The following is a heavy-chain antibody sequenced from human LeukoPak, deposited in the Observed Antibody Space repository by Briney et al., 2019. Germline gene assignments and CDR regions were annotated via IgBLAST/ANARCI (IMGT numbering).Heavy chain of an antibody. J-gene: IGHJ4*02. CDR3: AKASYYYDSSGTFDY. Sequence: QTGGSLRLSCAASGFTFSSYGTHWVRQAPGKGLEWVAFIRYDGSNKYYADSVKGRFTISRDNSKNTLYLQMNSLRAEDTAVYYCAKASYYYDSSGTFDYWGQGTLVTVSS. CDR1: GFTFSSYG. CDR2: IRYDGSNK. D-gene: IGHD3-22*01. V-gene: IGHV3-30*02.